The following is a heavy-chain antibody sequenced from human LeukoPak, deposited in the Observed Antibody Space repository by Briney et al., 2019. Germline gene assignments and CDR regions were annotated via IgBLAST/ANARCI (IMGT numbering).Heavy chain of an antibody. Sequence: GASVEVSCKASGYTFTSYGVSWVRQAPGQGLEWIGWLSTYSGDTNYAQKLQGRLTMITDTSASTAFMALMSLTPDDTAVYYCTRATIPAAGIDYWGQGTLVTVSS. CDR3: TRATIPAAGIDY. CDR2: LSTYSGDT. D-gene: IGHD6-13*01. CDR1: GYTFTSYG. J-gene: IGHJ4*02. V-gene: IGHV1-18*01.